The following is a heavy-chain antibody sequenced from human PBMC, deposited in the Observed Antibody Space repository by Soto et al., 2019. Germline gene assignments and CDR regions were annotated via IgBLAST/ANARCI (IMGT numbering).Heavy chain of an antibody. J-gene: IGHJ6*02. Sequence: SETLSLTCTVSCGSISSSHYYWAWVRHSPVKGLEWIASIYYSWSTYYHPFFKSQVTISADASKNQFSLKSSFMTADDPATFYCTRHSTQLSGDDWGQGSTVTFSS. CDR3: TRHSTQLSGDD. V-gene: IGHV4-39*01. CDR2: IYYSWST. CDR1: CGSISSSHYY. D-gene: IGHD5-18*01.